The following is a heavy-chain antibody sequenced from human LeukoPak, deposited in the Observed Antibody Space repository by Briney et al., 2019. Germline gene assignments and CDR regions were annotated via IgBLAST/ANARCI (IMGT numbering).Heavy chain of an antibody. V-gene: IGHV3-30-3*01. CDR2: ISYDGSNR. CDR3: ARDGAKYYYYYGMDV. J-gene: IGHJ6*02. Sequence: GRSLRLSCAASGFTFSSYAMHWVRQAPGKGLEWVAVISYDGSNRYYADSVKGRFTISRDNSKNTLYLQMNSLRAEDTAVYYCARDGAKYYYYYGMDVWGQGTTVTVSS. CDR1: GFTFSSYA.